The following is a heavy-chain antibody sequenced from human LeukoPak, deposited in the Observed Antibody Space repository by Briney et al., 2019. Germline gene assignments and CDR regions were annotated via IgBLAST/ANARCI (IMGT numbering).Heavy chain of an antibody. D-gene: IGHD3-3*01. CDR1: GFTFSSYA. V-gene: IGHV3-30-3*01. Sequence: GGSLRLSCAASGFTFSSYAMHWVRQAPGKGLEWVAVISYDGSNKYYADSVKGRFTISRDNSKNTLYLQMNSLRAEDTAVYYCAKAGVSGITIFGVVPDYWGQGTLVTVSS. CDR2: ISYDGSNK. J-gene: IGHJ4*02. CDR3: AKAGVSGITIFGVVPDY.